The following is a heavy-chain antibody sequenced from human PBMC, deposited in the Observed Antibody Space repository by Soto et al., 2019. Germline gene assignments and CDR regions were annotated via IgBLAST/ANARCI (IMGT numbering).Heavy chain of an antibody. CDR2: ISGSGGST. CDR3: AKDLVTLTKRGYYFDY. Sequence: GKGLEWVSAISGSGGSTYYADSVKGRFTISRGNSKNTLYLQMNSLRAEDTAVYYCAKDLVTLTKRGYYFDYWGQGTLVTVSS. J-gene: IGHJ4*02. V-gene: IGHV3-23*01. D-gene: IGHD4-4*01.